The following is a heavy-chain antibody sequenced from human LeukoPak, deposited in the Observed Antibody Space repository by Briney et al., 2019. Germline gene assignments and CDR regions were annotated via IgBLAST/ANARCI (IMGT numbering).Heavy chain of an antibody. J-gene: IGHJ4*02. CDR2: MYYSGTT. CDR3: ARHAQSGSQKHFDY. CDR1: GGSISSSRYY. V-gene: IGHV4-39*01. D-gene: IGHD1-26*01. Sequence: SETLSLTCTVSGGSISSSRYYGGWIRQPPGEGLEWNGRMYYSGTTYYSPSLQSRVTISVDTSKNQFSLKLSSVTAADTAVYYCARHAQSGSQKHFDYWGQGTLVTVSS.